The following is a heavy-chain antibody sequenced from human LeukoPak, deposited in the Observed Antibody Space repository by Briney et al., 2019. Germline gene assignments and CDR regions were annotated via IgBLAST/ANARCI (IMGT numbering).Heavy chain of an antibody. J-gene: IGHJ6*03. CDR1: GFTFSTYG. D-gene: IGHD2-8*01. Sequence: GGSLRLSCAASGFTFSTYGMHLVRPAPGKGLEWVAYIQYDGSNQQYADSVKGRFIISRDRSKIIPYLQMNSLRAEDTAVYYCAKDRCSNGIGCLYYYMDVWGKGTTVTISS. CDR2: IQYDGSNQ. V-gene: IGHV3-30*02. CDR3: AKDRCSNGIGCLYYYMDV.